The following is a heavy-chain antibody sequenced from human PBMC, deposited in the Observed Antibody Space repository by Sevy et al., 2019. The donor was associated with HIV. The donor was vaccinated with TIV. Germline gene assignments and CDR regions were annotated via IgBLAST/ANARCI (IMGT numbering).Heavy chain of an antibody. V-gene: IGHV1-24*01. D-gene: IGHD3-22*01. CDR1: GHTLSEFA. Sequence: ASVKVSCKVSGHTLSEFAMHWVRLAPGKGLAWMGTFDPEDGKTINAQKFQGRVTMTEDTSTDTAYMEVNNLRSEDTAVYYCATTKDYYDSSGYPFDYWGQGTLVTVSS. CDR2: FDPEDGKT. J-gene: IGHJ4*02. CDR3: ATTKDYYDSSGYPFDY.